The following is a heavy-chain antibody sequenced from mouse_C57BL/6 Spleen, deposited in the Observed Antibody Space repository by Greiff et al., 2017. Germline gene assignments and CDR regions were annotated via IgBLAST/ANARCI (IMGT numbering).Heavy chain of an antibody. D-gene: IGHD1-1*01. V-gene: IGHV14-4*01. Sequence: EVKLVESGAELVRPGASVKLSCTASGFNIKDAYMHWVKQRPDQGLEWIGWIDPENGDTEYASKFQGKATITADTSSNTAYLQLSSLTSEDTAVYYGTTGHSSSWFAYWGQGTLVTVSA. J-gene: IGHJ3*01. CDR3: TTGHSSSWFAY. CDR2: IDPENGDT. CDR1: GFNIKDAY.